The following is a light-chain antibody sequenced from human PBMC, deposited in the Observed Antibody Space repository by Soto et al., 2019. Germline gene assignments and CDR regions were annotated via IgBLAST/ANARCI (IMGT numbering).Light chain of an antibody. V-gene: IGKV1-39*01. Sequence: DIQMTQSPSTLPASVGDRVTITCRASQSISSYLNWYQQKPGKPPKLLIYAAVSLQSGIPSRFSAYGSGTDFTLTISSLQPEDFATYYCQQTYSSPQWTFGQGTKVDIK. J-gene: IGKJ1*01. CDR2: AAV. CDR3: QQTYSSPQWT. CDR1: QSISSY.